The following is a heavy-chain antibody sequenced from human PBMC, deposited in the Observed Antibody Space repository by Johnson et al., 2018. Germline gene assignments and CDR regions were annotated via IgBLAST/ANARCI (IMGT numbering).Heavy chain of an antibody. Sequence: QVQLVQSGGGVVQPGRSLRLSCAASGFTFSTYGMHWVRQAPGKGLEWVAVISYAGSNKYYAASGKGRFTISRDNSKNTLYLQMNSLRAEDTAVYYCAKTGYCSSTSCEEYFQHWGQGTLVTVSS. CDR1: GFTFSTYG. V-gene: IGHV3-30*18. CDR2: ISYAGSNK. CDR3: AKTGYCSSTSCEEYFQH. D-gene: IGHD2-2*01. J-gene: IGHJ1*01.